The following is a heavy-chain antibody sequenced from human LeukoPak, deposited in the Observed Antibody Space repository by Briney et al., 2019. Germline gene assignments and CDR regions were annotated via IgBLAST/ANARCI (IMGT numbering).Heavy chain of an antibody. D-gene: IGHD7-27*01. V-gene: IGHV1-8*02. CDR3: VRTPPNWGFDY. CDR1: GGTFISYA. J-gene: IGHJ4*02. Sequence: GASVKVSCKASGGTFISYAINWVRQATGQGLEWLGWMSPNSGDTGYAQKFQGRVTMTSDSSISTAYMELSSLRSEDTAIYYCVRTPPNWGFDYWGQGTLVTVSS. CDR2: MSPNSGDT.